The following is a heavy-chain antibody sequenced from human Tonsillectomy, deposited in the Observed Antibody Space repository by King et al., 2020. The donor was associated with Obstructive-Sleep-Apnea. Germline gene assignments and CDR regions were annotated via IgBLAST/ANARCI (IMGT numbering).Heavy chain of an antibody. V-gene: IGHV4-4*08. Sequence: VQLQESGPGLVKPSETLSLTCTVSGGSLSGFHWTWIRQPPGKGLEWIGFISTTWSTSYSPSLKSRVTISMDTSKNPFSLRLSSVTAADTAVYFCARSLHPSGSFYPNFDYWGQGTLVTVSS. D-gene: IGHD3-10*01. CDR2: ISTTWST. CDR3: ARSLHPSGSFYPNFDY. CDR1: GGSLSGFH. J-gene: IGHJ4*02.